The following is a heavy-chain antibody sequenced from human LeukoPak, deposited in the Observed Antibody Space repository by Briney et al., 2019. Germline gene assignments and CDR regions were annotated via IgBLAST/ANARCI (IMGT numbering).Heavy chain of an antibody. Sequence: AASVKVSCKASGYTFTSYGISWVRQAPGQGLEWMGWINAFNGDRDHAQKFQGRVTMTTDTSTSTAYMELRSLRSDDTAVYYCARDGSGTWSDPWGQGTLVTVSS. CDR2: INAFNGDR. V-gene: IGHV1-18*01. D-gene: IGHD3-10*01. CDR3: ARDGSGTWSDP. CDR1: GYTFTSYG. J-gene: IGHJ5*02.